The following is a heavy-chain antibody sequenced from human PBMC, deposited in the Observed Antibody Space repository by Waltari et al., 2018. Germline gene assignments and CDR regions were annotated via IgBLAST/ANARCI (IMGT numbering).Heavy chain of an antibody. D-gene: IGHD6-6*01. V-gene: IGHV3-48*03. J-gene: IGHJ5*02. Sequence: EVQLVESGGGLVQPGGSMRLSCAASGFTFRSYDINWVRQAPGKGLEWVSYISSSGSTIYYADSVKGRFTISRDNAKNSLYLQMNSLRAEDTAVYYCAREMSIAGQNWFDPWGQGTLVTVSS. CDR2: ISSSGSTI. CDR1: GFTFRSYD. CDR3: AREMSIAGQNWFDP.